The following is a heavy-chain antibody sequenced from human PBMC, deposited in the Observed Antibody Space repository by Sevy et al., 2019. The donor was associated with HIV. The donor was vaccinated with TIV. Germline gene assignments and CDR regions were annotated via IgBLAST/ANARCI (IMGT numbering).Heavy chain of an antibody. CDR3: ARESIAVAGIGYYFDY. CDR1: GFTFSSYS. D-gene: IGHD6-19*01. J-gene: IGHJ4*02. CDR2: IWYDGTNK. Sequence: GGSLRLSCAASGFTFSSYSMNWVRQAPGKGLEWVAVIWYDGTNKEYADSVKGRFTISRDNSKNTLYLQVNSLRAEDTAVYYCARESIAVAGIGYYFDYWGQGTLVTVSS. V-gene: IGHV3-33*08.